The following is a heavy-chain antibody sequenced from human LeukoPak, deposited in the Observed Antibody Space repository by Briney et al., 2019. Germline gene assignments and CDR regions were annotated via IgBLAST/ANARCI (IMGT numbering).Heavy chain of an antibody. CDR3: AREIAAAAYNWFDP. V-gene: IGHV3-7*01. J-gene: IGHJ5*02. D-gene: IGHD6-13*01. CDR1: GFTYSSYW. Sequence: GGSLRLPCAASGFTYSSYWMSWVRQAPGKGLAWVAYIKQEEREKYYVASVKGRFTISGNNAKNSLYLQMNSLRAEDTAVYYCAREIAAAAYNWFDPGGQGTLVTVSS. CDR2: IKQEEREK.